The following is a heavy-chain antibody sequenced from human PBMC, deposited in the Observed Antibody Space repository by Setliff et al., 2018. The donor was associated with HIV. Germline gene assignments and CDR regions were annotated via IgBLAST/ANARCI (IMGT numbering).Heavy chain of an antibody. J-gene: IGHJ5*02. V-gene: IGHV4-30-4*08. CDR1: SGSISSGDYY. CDR2: IFYTGTP. Sequence: SETLSLTCIVSSGSISSGDYYWSWIRQPPGKGLEWIGYIFYTGTPHYNPSLKSRVTISRDTTKNQFSLKLGSVPAADTAVYYCARAADSSGYFLGNWFDPWGQGTLVTVSS. CDR3: ARAADSSGYFLGNWFDP. D-gene: IGHD3-22*01.